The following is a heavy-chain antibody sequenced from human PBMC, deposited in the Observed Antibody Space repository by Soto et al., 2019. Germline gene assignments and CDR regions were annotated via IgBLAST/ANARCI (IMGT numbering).Heavy chain of an antibody. J-gene: IGHJ6*02. CDR1: GFTFNNYG. CDR3: ARGQIPPPTRGAANARGGMDV. CDR2: IWNDGSNS. D-gene: IGHD6-13*01. Sequence: QVQLVESGGGVVQPGRSLRLSCAASGFTFNNYGMHWVRQAPGKGLEWLAVIWNDGSNSSYANSVKGRFTNSRDNSTNTLYLQMSSLRAEDTAVYYCARGQIPPPTRGAANARGGMDVWGQGTTVTVSS. V-gene: IGHV3-33*01.